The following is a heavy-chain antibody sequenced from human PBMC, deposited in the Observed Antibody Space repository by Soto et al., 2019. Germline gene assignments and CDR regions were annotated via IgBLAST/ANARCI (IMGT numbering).Heavy chain of an antibody. CDR1: GFTFSDYY. D-gene: IGHD2-15*01. V-gene: IGHV3-11*01. J-gene: IGHJ3*02. Sequence: QVQLVESGGGLVKPGGSLRLSCAASGFTFSDYYMSWIRQAPGKGLEWVSYISSSGSTIYYADSVKGRFTISRDNAKNSLYLQMNSLRAEDTAVYYCARDFSKVVVVAATPDAFDIWGQGTMVTVSS. CDR3: ARDFSKVVVVAATPDAFDI. CDR2: ISSSGSTI.